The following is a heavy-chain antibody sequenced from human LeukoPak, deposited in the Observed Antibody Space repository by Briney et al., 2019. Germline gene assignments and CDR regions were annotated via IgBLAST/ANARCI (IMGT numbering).Heavy chain of an antibody. D-gene: IGHD5-18*01. CDR1: GFTFDDYA. CDR2: ISWNSGSI. Sequence: GRSLRLSCAASGFTFDDYAMHWVRQAPGGCLEWVSGISWNSGSIGYADSVKGRFTISRDNAKNSLYLQMNSLRAEDTALYYCAKGRIYSYGPSFDYWGQGTLVTVSS. J-gene: IGHJ4*02. CDR3: AKGRIYSYGPSFDY. V-gene: IGHV3-9*01.